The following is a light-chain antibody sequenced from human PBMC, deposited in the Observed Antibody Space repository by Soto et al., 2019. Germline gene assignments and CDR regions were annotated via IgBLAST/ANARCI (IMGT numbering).Light chain of an antibody. CDR1: SSDVGAYNH. V-gene: IGLV2-14*03. Sequence: QSVLTQPASVSGSPGQSITISCTGTSSDVGAYNHVSWYQQYPGKAPKVLIYDVTNRPSGVSNRFSGSKSGNTASLTISGLQAEDEADYYCSSYTTGTLEGVFGTGTKLTVL. J-gene: IGLJ1*01. CDR2: DVT. CDR3: SSYTTGTLEGV.